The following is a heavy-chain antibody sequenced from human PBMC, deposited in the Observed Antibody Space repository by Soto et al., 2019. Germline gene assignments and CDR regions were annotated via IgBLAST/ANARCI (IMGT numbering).Heavy chain of an antibody. D-gene: IGHD6-6*01. Sequence: QVQLVESGGGVVQPGRSLRLSCAASGFTFSSYAMHWVRQAPGKGLEWVAVISYDGSNKYYADSVKGRFTISRDNSKNTLYLQMNSLRAEDTAVYYCASGSSSPSYYWGQGTLVTVSS. CDR2: ISYDGSNK. V-gene: IGHV3-30-3*01. J-gene: IGHJ4*02. CDR3: ASGSSSPSYY. CDR1: GFTFSSYA.